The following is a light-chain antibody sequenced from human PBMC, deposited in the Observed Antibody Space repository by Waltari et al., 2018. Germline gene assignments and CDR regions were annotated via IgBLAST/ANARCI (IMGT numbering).Light chain of an antibody. CDR2: YAA. Sequence: AATLSQPPGHRATLSCRASQSVSSSLAWYQQKLRQAPRLLIFYAANRATCIPGRFSGSGSGTDFSLTIGSLGREGVAVYYCRHGDKWSSAFGGGTKVEIK. CDR1: QSVSSS. J-gene: IGKJ4*01. V-gene: IGKV3-11*01. CDR3: RHGDKWSSA.